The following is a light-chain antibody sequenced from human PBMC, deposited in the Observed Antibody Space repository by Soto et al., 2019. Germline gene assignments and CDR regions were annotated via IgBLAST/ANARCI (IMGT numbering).Light chain of an antibody. V-gene: IGKV1-6*01. CDR3: LQDYNYPLT. J-gene: IGKJ4*01. CDR1: QGIRHY. Sequence: AIQMTQSPSSLSASVGDRVTITCRASQGIRHYLGWYQQKPGKAPKLLIYAASSLQSWVPSRFSGSGSGTDFTLTISSLQPEDFATYYCLQDYNYPLTFGGGTKVEIK. CDR2: AAS.